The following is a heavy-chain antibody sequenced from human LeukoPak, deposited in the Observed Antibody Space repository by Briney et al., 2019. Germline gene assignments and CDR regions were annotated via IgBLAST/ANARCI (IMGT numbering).Heavy chain of an antibody. Sequence: ASVKVSCKASGYTFTSYVMNWVRQAPGQGLEWMGWINTNTGNPTYAQGFTGRFVFSLDTSVSTAYLQISSLKAEDTAVYYCARVPIRYYDSSGFLLGSYYFDYWGQGTLVTVSS. CDR3: ARVPIRYYDSSGFLLGSYYFDY. J-gene: IGHJ4*02. D-gene: IGHD3-22*01. V-gene: IGHV7-4-1*02. CDR1: GYTFTSYV. CDR2: INTNTGNP.